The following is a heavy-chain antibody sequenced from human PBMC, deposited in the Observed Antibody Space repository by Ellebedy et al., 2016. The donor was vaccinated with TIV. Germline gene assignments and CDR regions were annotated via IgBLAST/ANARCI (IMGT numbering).Heavy chain of an antibody. CDR2: INHSGTT. D-gene: IGHD6-19*01. CDR1: GGSFSGYY. Sequence: SETLSLTCAVYGGSFSGYYWSWIRQPPGKGLEWIGEINHSGTTSYNPSLKSRVTMSVDTSKDQFSLKLRSVTAADTAVYYCARDSKKGWAFDIWGQGTMVTVSS. J-gene: IGHJ3*02. V-gene: IGHV4-34*01. CDR3: ARDSKKGWAFDI.